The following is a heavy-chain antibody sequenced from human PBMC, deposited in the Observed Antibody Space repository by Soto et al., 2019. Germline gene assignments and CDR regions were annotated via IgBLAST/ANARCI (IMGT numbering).Heavy chain of an antibody. CDR3: ARGPPIVGNTTPLDS. Sequence: QVQLQESGPRLVKPSGTLSLTCTVSGGSITNSNWWSWVRLPPAKGLAWIGDIYHAGSTKYNPSLERRVTMSADTSNIQFALTLTSVTAADTAVYFCARGPPIVGNTTPLDSWGQGTLVTVS. J-gene: IGHJ4*02. V-gene: IGHV4-4*02. D-gene: IGHD1-26*01. CDR2: IYHAGST. CDR1: GGSITNSNW.